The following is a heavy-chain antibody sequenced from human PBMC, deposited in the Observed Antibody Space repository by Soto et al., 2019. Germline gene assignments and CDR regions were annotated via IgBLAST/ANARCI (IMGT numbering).Heavy chain of an antibody. CDR2: IWYDGNKK. V-gene: IGHV3-33*01. CDR1: GFTFSNYG. CDR3: ARGLHSLFDY. Sequence: QVQLVESGGGVVQPGGSLRLSCVASGFTFSNYGMHWVRQAPGKGLEWVAVIWYDGNKKYYADSVKGRFTISRDNSKNTLYVQMTSLRAEDTAVYYCARGLHSLFDYWGQGALVNVSS. D-gene: IGHD2-21*01. J-gene: IGHJ4*02.